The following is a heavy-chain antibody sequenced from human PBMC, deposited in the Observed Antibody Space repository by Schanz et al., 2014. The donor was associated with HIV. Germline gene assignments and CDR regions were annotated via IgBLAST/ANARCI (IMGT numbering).Heavy chain of an antibody. CDR3: VKAYSSGFSGAGS. Sequence: VQLLESGGGLVQPGGSLRLSCAASGFTFNNYAMNWVRQTPGKGLEWVSAISGSGGGTYYADSVKGRFTISRDNSRNALYLHMNSLRADDTAIYYCVKAYSSGFSGAGSWGQGALVTVSP. J-gene: IGHJ5*02. D-gene: IGHD5-18*01. CDR2: ISGSGGGT. V-gene: IGHV3-23*01. CDR1: GFTFNNYA.